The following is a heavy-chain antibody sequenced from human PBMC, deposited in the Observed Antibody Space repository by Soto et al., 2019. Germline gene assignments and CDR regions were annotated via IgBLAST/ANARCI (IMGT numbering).Heavy chain of an antibody. J-gene: IGHJ3*02. D-gene: IGHD6-13*01. CDR1: GFTVSGYY. CDR2: ISGASTDT. V-gene: IGHV3-11*03. Sequence: QVQLLESGGDLVTPGGSLRLSCAAYGFTVSGYYMAWIRQPTGKGLEWISYISGASTDTNYADSVKGRFTISRDNAKNSLYLQMNSLRAEDTAVYFCATGQQVRMADIWGQGTMVTVSS. CDR3: ATGQQVRMADI.